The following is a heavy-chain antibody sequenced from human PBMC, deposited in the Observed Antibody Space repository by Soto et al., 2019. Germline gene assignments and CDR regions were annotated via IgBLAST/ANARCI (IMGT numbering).Heavy chain of an antibody. CDR1: GGSVSSGSYY. CDR2: IYYSGST. V-gene: IGHV4-61*01. J-gene: IGHJ6*02. CDR3: ARQYDFWSGYYSYYYYGMDV. D-gene: IGHD3-3*01. Sequence: SETLSLTCTVSGGSVSSGSYYWSWIRQPPGEGLEWIGYIYYSGSTNYNPSLKSRVTISVDTSKNQFSLKLSSVTAADTAVYYCARQYDFWSGYYSYYYYGMDVWGQGTTVTVSS.